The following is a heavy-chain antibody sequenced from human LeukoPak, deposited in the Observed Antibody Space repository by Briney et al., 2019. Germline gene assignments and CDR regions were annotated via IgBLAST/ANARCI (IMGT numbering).Heavy chain of an antibody. Sequence: ASVKVSCKASVYTFTGYYLNWVRQAPGQGLEWMGWINPSSGGTKYAQKFQGRVTMTRDTSISTAYMELSSLRSDDTAVYYCARDECPTDFDNWGQGTLVTVSS. CDR2: INPSSGGT. V-gene: IGHV1-2*02. CDR3: ARDECPTDFDN. CDR1: VYTFTGYY. J-gene: IGHJ4*02. D-gene: IGHD5/OR15-5a*01.